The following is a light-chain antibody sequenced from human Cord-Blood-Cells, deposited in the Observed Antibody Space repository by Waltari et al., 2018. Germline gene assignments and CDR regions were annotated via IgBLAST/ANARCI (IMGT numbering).Light chain of an antibody. CDR1: SSDVGSYNR. CDR2: EVS. J-gene: IGLJ3*02. CDR3: SSYTSSSTWV. V-gene: IGLV2-18*02. Sequence: QSALTQPPPVSGSPGQSVPIPCTGTSSDVGSYNRVSWYQQPPGTAPKLMIYEVSNRPSGVPDRFSGSKSGNTASLTISGLQAEDEADYYCSSYTSSSTWVFGGGTKLTVL.